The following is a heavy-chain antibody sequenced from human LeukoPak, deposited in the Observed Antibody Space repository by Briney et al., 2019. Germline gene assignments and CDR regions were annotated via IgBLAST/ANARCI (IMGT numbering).Heavy chain of an antibody. CDR2: ISSSSSYI. V-gene: IGHV3-21*01. CDR1: GFTFSSYS. Sequence: PGGSLRLSCAASGFTFSSYSMNWVRQAPGKGLEWVSSISSSSSYIYYADSVKGRFTISRDNAKNSLYLQMNSLRAEDTAVYYCARDLYCSSTSCSYMGVGFDIWGQGTMVTVSS. J-gene: IGHJ3*02. CDR3: ARDLYCSSTSCSYMGVGFDI. D-gene: IGHD2-2*01.